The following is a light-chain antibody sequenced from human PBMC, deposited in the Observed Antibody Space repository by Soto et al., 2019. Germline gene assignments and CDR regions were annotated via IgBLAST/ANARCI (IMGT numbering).Light chain of an antibody. V-gene: IGLV1-40*01. CDR2: GNN. J-gene: IGLJ1*01. Sequence: QSVLTQPPSASGAPGQRVTISCTGSASNIGADYAIHWYQQLPGTAPKLLIYGNNNRPSGVPDRVSGSKSGTSASLAITGLQAEDEADYYCQSYDSGLRGQVFGTGTKVTVL. CDR3: QSYDSGLRGQV. CDR1: ASNIGADYA.